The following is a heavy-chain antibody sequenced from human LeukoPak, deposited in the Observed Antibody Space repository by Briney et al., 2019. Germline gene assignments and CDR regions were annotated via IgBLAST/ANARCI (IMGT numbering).Heavy chain of an antibody. CDR3: ASGGYSGYAFDY. CDR2: IYYSEST. D-gene: IGHD5-12*01. CDR1: GGSISSSSYY. V-gene: IGHV4-39*01. J-gene: IGHJ4*02. Sequence: SETLSLTCTVSGGSISSSSYYWGWIRQPPGKGLEWIGNIYYSESTYYNPSLKSRVTISVDTSKNQFSLKLSSVTAADTAVYYCASGGYSGYAFDYWGQGILVTVSS.